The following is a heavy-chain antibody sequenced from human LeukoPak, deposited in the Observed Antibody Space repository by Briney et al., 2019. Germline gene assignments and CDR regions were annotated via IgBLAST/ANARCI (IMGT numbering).Heavy chain of an antibody. Sequence: SETLSLTCAVYGGSFSGYFWSWIRQPPGKGLEWIGEINHSGSTNYNPSLKSRVTITVDTSKNQFSLKLSSVTAADTAVYSCARGLTTVTTFNWFDPWGQGTLVAVSS. V-gene: IGHV4-34*01. CDR3: ARGLTTVTTFNWFDP. J-gene: IGHJ5*02. CDR2: INHSGST. D-gene: IGHD4-17*01. CDR1: GGSFSGYF.